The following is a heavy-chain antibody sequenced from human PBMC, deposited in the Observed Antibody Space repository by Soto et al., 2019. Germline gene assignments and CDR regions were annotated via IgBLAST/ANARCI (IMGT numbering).Heavy chain of an antibody. D-gene: IGHD6-13*01. CDR3: TTYSSSWGGY. Sequence: GGSLRLSSAASGFTFSGSAMHWVRQASGKGLEWVGRIRSKANSYATAYAASVKGRFTISRDDSKNTAYLQMNSLKTEDTAVYYCTTYSSSWGGYWGQGTLVTVPQ. CDR1: GFTFSGSA. J-gene: IGHJ4*02. CDR2: IRSKANSYAT. V-gene: IGHV3-73*01.